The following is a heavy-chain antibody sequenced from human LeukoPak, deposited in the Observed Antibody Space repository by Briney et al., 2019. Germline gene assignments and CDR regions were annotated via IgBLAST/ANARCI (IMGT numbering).Heavy chain of an antibody. V-gene: IGHV3-11*03. CDR3: TGLHYFGMDI. CDR2: ISSSSSYT. CDR1: GFTFKNAW. J-gene: IGHJ6*02. Sequence: GGSLRLSCAASGFTFKNAWMSWVRQAPGKGLEWVSYISSSSSYTSYADSVKGRFTISRDNARNSLYLQMNSLRAEDTAVYYCTGLHYFGMDIWGQGTTVTVSS.